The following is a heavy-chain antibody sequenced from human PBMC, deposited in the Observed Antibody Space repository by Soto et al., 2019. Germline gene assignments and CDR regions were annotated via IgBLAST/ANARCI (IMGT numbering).Heavy chain of an antibody. V-gene: IGHV3-11*06. D-gene: IGHD3-10*01. Sequence: PGGSLRLSCAASGFTFSDHYLAWIRQAPGKGLEWVSYISSNSRYINYADSVKGGFTISRDNTKNSLYLQMNSLRAEDTAVYYCARVAGSDDYWGQGTLVTVSS. CDR3: ARVAGSDDY. CDR1: GFTFSDHY. J-gene: IGHJ4*02. CDR2: ISSNSRYI.